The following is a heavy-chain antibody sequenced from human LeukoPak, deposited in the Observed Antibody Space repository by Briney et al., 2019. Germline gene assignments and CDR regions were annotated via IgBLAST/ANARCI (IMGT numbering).Heavy chain of an antibody. CDR1: GFICSTYA. CDR3: MRDSGDGDYEPLDS. D-gene: IGHD4-17*01. Sequence: PGGSLRLSCVASGFICSTYAMNWVRQAPGKGLEWVSNLCCSDINTYYADSVKGRFTISRYSSKNTLYLQMNSLRAEDTAVYYCMRDSGDGDYEPLDSWGQGTLVNVSS. V-gene: IGHV3-23*01. J-gene: IGHJ4*02. CDR2: LCCSDINT.